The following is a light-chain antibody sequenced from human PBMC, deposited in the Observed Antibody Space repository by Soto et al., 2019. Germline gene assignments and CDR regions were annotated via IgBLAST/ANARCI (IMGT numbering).Light chain of an antibody. J-gene: IGKJ1*01. V-gene: IGKV3-20*01. Sequence: ESVLTQSPGPRSLSPGERATLSSRASQSVSNNYLAWYQQKPGQAPRLLIYGASTRASGIPDRFSGSGSGTDFTLTISRLEPEDSAVYYCQQYGSSPTWTFGQGTKVDI. CDR1: QSVSNNY. CDR2: GAS. CDR3: QQYGSSPTWT.